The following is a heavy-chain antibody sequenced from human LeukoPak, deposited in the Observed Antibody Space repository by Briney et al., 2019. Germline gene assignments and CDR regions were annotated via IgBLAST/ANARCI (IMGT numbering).Heavy chain of an antibody. D-gene: IGHD5-12*01. J-gene: IGHJ4*02. V-gene: IGHV3-23*01. Sequence: GGSLRLSCAASGFTFTSYAMSWVRQAPGKGLEWVSSITGSGGDTYYADSVKGRFTISRDNPKNTLFLQMNSLRAEDTAVYYCARHSGHIYSGYDNYFDYWGQGTLVTVSS. CDR1: GFTFTSYA. CDR3: ARHSGHIYSGYDNYFDY. CDR2: ITGSGGDT.